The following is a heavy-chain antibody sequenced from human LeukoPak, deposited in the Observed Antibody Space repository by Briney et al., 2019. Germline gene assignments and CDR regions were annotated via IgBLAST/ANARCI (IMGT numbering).Heavy chain of an antibody. CDR2: IYYSGST. D-gene: IGHD3-3*01. CDR1: GGSISSHY. V-gene: IGHV4-59*11. CDR3: ARGRGETPTYYDFWSGYSPMYFDY. Sequence: PSETLSLTCTVSGGSISSHYWSWIRQPPGKGLEWIGYIYYSGSTNYNPSLKSRVTISVDTSKNQFSLKLSSVTAADTAVYYCARGRGETPTYYDFWSGYSPMYFDYWGQGTLSPSPQ. J-gene: IGHJ4*02.